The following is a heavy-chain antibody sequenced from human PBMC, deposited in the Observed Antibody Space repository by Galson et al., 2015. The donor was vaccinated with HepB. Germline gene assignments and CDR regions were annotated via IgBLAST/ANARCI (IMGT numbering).Heavy chain of an antibody. CDR3: ARILSYHMGV. V-gene: IGHV3-48*01. J-gene: IGHJ6*03. CDR2: IVTSGTTT. Sequence: SLRLSCAASGFTFSGYSMNWVRQAPGKGLEWVSYIVTSGTTTDYADSVKGRFTISRDNAKNSLYLQMNSLRAEDTAVYYCARILSYHMGVWGKGTTVTVSS. CDR1: GFTFSGYS.